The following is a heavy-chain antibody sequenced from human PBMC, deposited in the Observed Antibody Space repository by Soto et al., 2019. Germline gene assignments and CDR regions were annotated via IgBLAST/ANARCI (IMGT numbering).Heavy chain of an antibody. CDR1: GGTFSSYA. CDR2: IIPIFGTA. J-gene: IGHJ4*02. D-gene: IGHD3-3*01. Sequence: GASVKVSCKASGGTFSSYAISWVRQAPGQGLEWMGGIIPIFGTANYAQKFQGRVTITADESTSTAYMELSSLRSEDTAVYYCARQASVPFGVVVSYFDYWGQGTLVTVSS. V-gene: IGHV1-69*13. CDR3: ARQASVPFGVVVSYFDY.